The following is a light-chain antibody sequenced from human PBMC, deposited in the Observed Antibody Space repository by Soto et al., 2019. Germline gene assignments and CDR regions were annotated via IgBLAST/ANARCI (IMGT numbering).Light chain of an antibody. V-gene: IGKV3-11*01. CDR1: QSVRTY. Sequence: ELVLTQSPVSLSLSRGERATLSCRASQSVRTYLAWYQVKPGQAPRLLIYDASSRASGVPARFSGSGSGTDFTLTISSLEPEDFALYYCQQRNSWPPITFGQGTRLEIK. CDR2: DAS. CDR3: QQRNSWPPIT. J-gene: IGKJ5*01.